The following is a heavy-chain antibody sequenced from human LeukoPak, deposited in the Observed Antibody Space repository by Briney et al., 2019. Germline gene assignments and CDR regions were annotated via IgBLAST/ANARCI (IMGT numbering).Heavy chain of an antibody. CDR1: GLTVSTNY. Sequence: PGGSLRLSYAASGLTVSTNYMNWVRQAPGKGLEWVSVIYNGVTIHYADSVKGRFTISSDNSKNTVHLQMNSLRAEDTAIYYCILTTVTTSAEYWGQGTLVTVSS. V-gene: IGHV3-53*01. D-gene: IGHD4-17*01. CDR2: IYNGVTI. CDR3: ILTTVTTSAEY. J-gene: IGHJ4*02.